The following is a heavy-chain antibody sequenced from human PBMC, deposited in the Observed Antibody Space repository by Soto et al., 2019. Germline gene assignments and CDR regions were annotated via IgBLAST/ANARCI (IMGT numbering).Heavy chain of an antibody. CDR2: ISTSRSTT. V-gene: IGHV3-48*01. J-gene: IGHJ4*02. D-gene: IGHD3-22*01. CDR3: AKDEDYYYDSSGYQTPFALFDF. Sequence: GGSLRLSCAASGFTFSSYSMNWVRQAPGKGLEWVSYISTSRSTTYYADSVKGRFTISRDNSKTTLYLQMNSLRAEDKAVYSCAKDEDYYYDSSGYQTPFALFDFWGQGTLVTVSS. CDR1: GFTFSSYS.